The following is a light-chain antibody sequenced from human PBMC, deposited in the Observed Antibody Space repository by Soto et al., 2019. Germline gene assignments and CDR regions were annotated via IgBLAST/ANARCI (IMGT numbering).Light chain of an antibody. CDR1: QSVSSY. CDR2: DAS. V-gene: IGKV3-11*01. CDR3: QHYYNTPPT. J-gene: IGKJ4*01. Sequence: EIVLTQSPATLSLSPVERATLSGMASQSVSSYLAWYQQKPGQAPRLLIYDASNRATGIPARFSGSGSGTDFTLTISSLQAEDVAVYYCQHYYNTPPTFGGGTKVDIK.